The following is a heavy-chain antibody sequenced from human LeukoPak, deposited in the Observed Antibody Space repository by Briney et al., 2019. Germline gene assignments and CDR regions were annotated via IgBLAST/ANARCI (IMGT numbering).Heavy chain of an antibody. J-gene: IGHJ4*02. V-gene: IGHV3-21*01. CDR3: ARLDSGSYYTAIDY. CDR2: ISSSSSYI. D-gene: IGHD1-26*01. CDR1: GFTFSSYS. Sequence: GGSLRLSCAASGFTFSSYSMNWVRQAPGKGLEWVSSISSSSSYIYYADSVKGRFTISRDNAKNSLYLQVNSLRAEDTAVYYCARLDSGSYYTAIDYWGQGTLVTVSS.